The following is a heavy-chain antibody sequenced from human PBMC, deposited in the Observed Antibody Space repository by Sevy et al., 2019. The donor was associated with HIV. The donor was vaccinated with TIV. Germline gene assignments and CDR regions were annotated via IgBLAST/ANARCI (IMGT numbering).Heavy chain of an antibody. CDR3: ARDRLGRVVSKAWVFDP. CDR2: IYTSGST. J-gene: IGHJ5*02. D-gene: IGHD2-2*01. Sequence: SETLSLTCTVSGGSISSGSYYWSWIRQPAGKGLEWIGRIYTSGSTNYHPSLKSRVTISVDTSKNQFSLKLSSVTAADTAVYYCARDRLGRVVSKAWVFDPWGQGTLVTVSS. V-gene: IGHV4-61*02. CDR1: GGSISSGSYY.